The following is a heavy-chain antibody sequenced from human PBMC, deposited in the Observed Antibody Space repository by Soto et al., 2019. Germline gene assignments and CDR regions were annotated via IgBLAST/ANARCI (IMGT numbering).Heavy chain of an antibody. CDR1: GGSISSYY. CDR3: ARDHRHREGSSWYMGLPGYYYGMDV. J-gene: IGHJ6*02. V-gene: IGHV4-59*01. CDR2: IYYSGST. Sequence: SETLSLTXTVSGGSISSYYWSWIRQPPGKGLEWIGYIYYSGSTNYNPSLKSRVTISVDTSKNQFSLKLSSVTAADTAVYYCARDHRHREGSSWYMGLPGYYYGMDVWGQGTTVTVSS. D-gene: IGHD6-13*01.